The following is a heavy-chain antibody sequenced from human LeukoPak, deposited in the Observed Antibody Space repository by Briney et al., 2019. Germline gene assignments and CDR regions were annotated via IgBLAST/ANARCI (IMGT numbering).Heavy chain of an antibody. V-gene: IGHV3-23*01. CDR3: AKDQVTYDFWSGYSLDP. D-gene: IGHD3-3*01. CDR2: ISGSGGST. Sequence: PGGSLRLSCAASGFTFSSYAMSWVRQAPGKGLEWVSAISGSGGSTYYADSVKGRFTISRDNSKNTLYLQMNSLRAEDTAVYYCAKDQVTYDFWSGYSLDPWGQGTLVTVSS. J-gene: IGHJ5*02. CDR1: GFTFSSYA.